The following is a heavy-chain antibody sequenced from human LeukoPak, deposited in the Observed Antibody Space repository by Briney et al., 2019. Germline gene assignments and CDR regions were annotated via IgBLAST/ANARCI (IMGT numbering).Heavy chain of an antibody. CDR1: GGSFSGYY. CDR3: ARLWFGEEYGNWFDP. CDR2: IYYSGST. J-gene: IGHJ5*02. D-gene: IGHD3-10*01. V-gene: IGHV4-34*01. Sequence: SETLSLTCAVYGGSFSGYYWSWIRQPPGKGLEWIGSIYYSGSTYYNPSLKSRVTISVDTSKNQVSLKLSSVTAADTAVYYCARLWFGEEYGNWFDPWGQGTLVTVSS.